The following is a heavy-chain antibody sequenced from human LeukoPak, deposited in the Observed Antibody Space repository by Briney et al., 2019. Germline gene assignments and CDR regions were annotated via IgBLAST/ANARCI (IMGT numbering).Heavy chain of an antibody. J-gene: IGHJ5*02. CDR3: ATDYRSGSYFWFDP. CDR2: FDPEDGET. V-gene: IGHV1-24*01. CDR1: GYTLTELS. D-gene: IGHD3-10*01. Sequence: ASVKVSCTVSGYTLTELSMHWMRQAPGKGLEWMGGFDPEDGETIYAQKFQGRVTMTEDTSTDTAYMELSSLRSEDTAVYYCATDYRSGSYFWFDPWGQGTLVTVSS.